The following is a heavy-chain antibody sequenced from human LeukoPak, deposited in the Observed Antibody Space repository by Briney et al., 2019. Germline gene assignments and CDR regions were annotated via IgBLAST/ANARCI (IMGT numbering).Heavy chain of an antibody. CDR1: GFTVSSNY. CDR2: IYSGGST. D-gene: IGHD3-10*01. J-gene: IGHJ3*02. CDR3: ARLRFGPDDAFDI. V-gene: IGHV3-53*01. Sequence: GGSLTLSCAASGFTVSSNYMSWVPQAPGKALEWVSAIYSGGSTYYPDSVKGRFTISRDNSKNTLYLQMNSLRAEDTAVYYCARLRFGPDDAFDIWGQGTMVTVSS.